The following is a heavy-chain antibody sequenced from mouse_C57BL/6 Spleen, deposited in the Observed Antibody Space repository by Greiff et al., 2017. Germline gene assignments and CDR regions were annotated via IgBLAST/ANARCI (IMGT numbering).Heavy chain of an antibody. CDR1: GYSFTGYF. CDR2: INPYNGDT. CDR3: APLDGEYAMDY. J-gene: IGHJ4*01. V-gene: IGHV1-20*01. Sequence: EVKLQQSGPELVKPGDSVKISCKASGYSFTGYFMNWVMQSHGKSLEWIGRINPYNGDTFYNQKFKGKATLTVDKSSSTAHMELRSLTSEDSAVYYCAPLDGEYAMDYWGQGTSVTVSS.